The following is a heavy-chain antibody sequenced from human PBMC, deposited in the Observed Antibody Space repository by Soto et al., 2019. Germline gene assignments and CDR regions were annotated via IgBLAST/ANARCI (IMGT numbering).Heavy chain of an antibody. V-gene: IGHV1-69*13. CDR3: ARDRYYGSGSYSNWFDP. D-gene: IGHD3-10*01. CDR2: IIPTFGTA. CDR1: GGTFSSYA. J-gene: IGHJ5*02. Sequence: ASVKVSCKASGGTFSSYAISWVRQAPGQGLEWMGGIIPTFGTANYAQKFQGRVTITADESTSTAYMELSSLRSEDTAVYYCARDRYYGSGSYSNWFDPWGQGTLVTVSS.